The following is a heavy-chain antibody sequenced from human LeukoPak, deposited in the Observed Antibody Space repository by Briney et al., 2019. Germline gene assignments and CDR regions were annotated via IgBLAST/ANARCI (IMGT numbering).Heavy chain of an antibody. CDR1: GGSISSSSYY. CDR2: IYYSGST. V-gene: IGHV4-39*01. Sequence: SETLSLTCTVSGGSISSSSYYWGWIRQPPGKGLEWIGSIYYSGSTYYNPSLKSRVTISVDTSKNQFSLKLSSVTAADTAVYYCARAPKDNYYDSSGYYYYYYCYMDVWGKGTTVTVSS. CDR3: ARAPKDNYYDSSGYYYYYYCYMDV. J-gene: IGHJ6*03. D-gene: IGHD3-22*01.